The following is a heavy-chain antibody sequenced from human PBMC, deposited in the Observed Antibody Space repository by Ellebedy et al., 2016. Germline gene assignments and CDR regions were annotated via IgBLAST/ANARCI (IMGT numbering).Heavy chain of an antibody. V-gene: IGHV3-74*01. CDR2: INSDGRST. CDR1: GFTLSNYW. J-gene: IGHJ4*02. D-gene: IGHD6-19*01. CDR3: ARGSLTTYSSGVFDY. Sequence: GESLKISCAASGFTLSNYWMHWVRQTPEKGLVWVSRINSDGRSTSYADSVKGRFTISRDNAKNTLYLQMNSLRAEDTAVYYCARGSLTTYSSGVFDYWGQGTLVTVSS.